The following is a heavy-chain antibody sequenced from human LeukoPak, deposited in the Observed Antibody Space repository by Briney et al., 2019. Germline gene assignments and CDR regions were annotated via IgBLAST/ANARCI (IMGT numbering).Heavy chain of an antibody. J-gene: IGHJ5*02. CDR3: ARGHRDQNWFDP. V-gene: IGHV4-34*01. Sequence: PSETLSLTCAVYGGSFSGYYWSWIRQPPGKGLEWIGEINHSGSTNYNPSLKSRVTISVDTSKNQFSLKLSSVTAADTAVYHCARGHRDQNWFDPWGQGTLVTVSS. CDR1: GGSFSGYY. D-gene: IGHD1-14*01. CDR2: INHSGST.